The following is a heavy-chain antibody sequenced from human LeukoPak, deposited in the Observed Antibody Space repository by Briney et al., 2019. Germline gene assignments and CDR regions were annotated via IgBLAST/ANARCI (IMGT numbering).Heavy chain of an antibody. V-gene: IGHV4-39*01. J-gene: IGHJ6*03. Sequence: SSETLSLTCTVSGGSISSSSYYWGWIRQPPGKGLEWIGSIYYSGSTYYNPSLKSRVTISVDTSKNQFSLKLSSVTAADTAVYYCASFYCSGGSCYQYFSYYYMDVWGKGTTVTISS. D-gene: IGHD2-15*01. CDR1: GGSISSSSYY. CDR2: IYYSGST. CDR3: ASFYCSGGSCYQYFSYYYMDV.